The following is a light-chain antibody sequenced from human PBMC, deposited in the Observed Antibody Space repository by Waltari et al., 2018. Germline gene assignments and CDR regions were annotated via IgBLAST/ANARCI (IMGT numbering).Light chain of an antibody. CDR2: EDR. Sequence: SYELTQPPSVSVSPGQTVSITCSGDKLGDKYACWYQQKPGQSPVLVIYEDRKRPSGIPERFSGSNSGKTATLTISGTQAMDEADYYCQAWDSGTAIVFGTGTKVTVL. CDR1: KLGDKY. J-gene: IGLJ1*01. CDR3: QAWDSGTAIV. V-gene: IGLV3-1*01.